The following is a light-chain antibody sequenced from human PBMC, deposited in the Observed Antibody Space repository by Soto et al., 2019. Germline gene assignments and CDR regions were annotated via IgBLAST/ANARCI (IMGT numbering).Light chain of an antibody. CDR3: GTWDSDLNAVV. CDR1: RSNIGNNY. CDR2: DNN. J-gene: IGLJ2*01. Sequence: QSVLTQPPSVSAAPGQKVTISCSGSRSNIGNNYVSWYRQLPRTAPKLLIFDNNQRPSGIPDRFSGSKSGTSATLGITGLQTGDEAGYFCGTWDSDLNAVVFGGGTKVTVL. V-gene: IGLV1-51*01.